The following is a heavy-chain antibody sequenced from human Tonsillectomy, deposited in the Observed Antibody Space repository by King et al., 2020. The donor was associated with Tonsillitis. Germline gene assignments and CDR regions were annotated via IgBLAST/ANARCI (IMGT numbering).Heavy chain of an antibody. CDR3: ARGKWYSSSWYFGY. V-gene: IGHV4-34*01. D-gene: IGHD6-13*01. Sequence: VQLQQWGAGLLKPSETLSLTCAVYGGSFSGYYWSWIRQPPGKGLEWIGEINHSGSTNYNPSLKSRFTISVDTSKNQFSLKLSSVTAADTAVYYCARGKWYSSSWYFGYWGQGTLVTVSS. CDR1: GGSFSGYY. CDR2: INHSGST. J-gene: IGHJ4*02.